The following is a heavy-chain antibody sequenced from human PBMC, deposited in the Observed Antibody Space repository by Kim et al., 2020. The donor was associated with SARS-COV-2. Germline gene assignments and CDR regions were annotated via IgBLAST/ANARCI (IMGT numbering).Heavy chain of an antibody. Sequence: SETLSLTCTVSGGSISSGSYYWSWIRQPAGKGLEWIGRIYTSGSTNYNPSLKSRVTISVDTSKNQFSLKLSSVTAADTAVYYCARSYYYDSSGYYLAAYYFDYWGQGTLVTVSS. CDR2: IYTSGST. D-gene: IGHD3-22*01. J-gene: IGHJ4*02. V-gene: IGHV4-61*02. CDR1: GGSISSGSYY. CDR3: ARSYYYDSSGYYLAAYYFDY.